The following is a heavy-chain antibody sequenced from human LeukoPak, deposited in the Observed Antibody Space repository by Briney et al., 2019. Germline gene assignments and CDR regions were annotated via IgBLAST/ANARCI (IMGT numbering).Heavy chain of an antibody. CDR3: AADVPSPLAQIDY. Sequence: GRSLRLSCAASGFTFSNAWMSWVRQAPGKGLEWVARIRADGTTDYAAPVKGRFTISRDDSMNTLSLQMDSLKTGDTAVYYCAADVPSPLAQIDYWGQGTPVTVSS. J-gene: IGHJ4*02. CDR1: GFTFSNAW. D-gene: IGHD1-14*01. CDR2: IRADGTT. V-gene: IGHV3-15*01.